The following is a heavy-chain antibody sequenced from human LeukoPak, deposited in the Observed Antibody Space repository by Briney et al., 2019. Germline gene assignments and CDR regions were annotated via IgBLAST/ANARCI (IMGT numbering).Heavy chain of an antibody. V-gene: IGHV4-34*01. J-gene: IGHJ3*02. CDR3: ARGYSSGLQVDAFDI. D-gene: IGHD6-19*01. CDR2: INHSGST. CDR1: GGSFSGYY. Sequence: SETLSLTCAVYGGSFSGYYWSWIRQPPGKGLEWIGEINHSGSTNYNPSLKSRGTISVDKSKNQFSLKLSSVTAADTAVYYCARGYSSGLQVDAFDIWGQGTMVTVSS.